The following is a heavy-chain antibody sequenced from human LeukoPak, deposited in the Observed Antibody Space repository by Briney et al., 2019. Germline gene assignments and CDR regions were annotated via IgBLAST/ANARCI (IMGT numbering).Heavy chain of an antibody. CDR3: AKDISYDILTGYPDY. CDR1: GFTFDDYA. V-gene: IGHV3-9*01. CDR2: ISWNSGSI. J-gene: IGHJ4*02. D-gene: IGHD3-9*01. Sequence: GGSLRLSCAASGFTFDDYAMHWVRHAPGKGLEWVSGISWNSGSIGYADSVKGRFTISRDNAKNSLCLQMNSLRAEDTALYYCAKDISYDILTGYPDYWGQGTLVTVSS.